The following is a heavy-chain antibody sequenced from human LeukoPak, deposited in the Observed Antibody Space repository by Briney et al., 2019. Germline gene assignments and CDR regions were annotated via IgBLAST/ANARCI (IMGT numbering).Heavy chain of an antibody. Sequence: TSETLSLTCTVSGGSIRSYYWTWIRQPPRKGLEWIGCVYYSGGTYYNPSLKSRVTMSLDTSKNQFSLKLSSLTAADTAVYYCASTLGELSLYLDYWGQGTLVTVSS. CDR2: VYYSGGT. J-gene: IGHJ4*02. D-gene: IGHD3-16*02. CDR1: GGSIRSYY. CDR3: ASTLGELSLYLDY. V-gene: IGHV4-59*01.